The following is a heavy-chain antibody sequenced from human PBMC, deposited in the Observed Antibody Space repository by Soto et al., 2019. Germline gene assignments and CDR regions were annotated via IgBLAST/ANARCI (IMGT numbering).Heavy chain of an antibody. Sequence: PGGSLRLSCAASGFPFSTYAMSWVRQAPGKGLEWVAVVSHDGRNTHYADSVKGRFTISRDSSKNTVSLEMTSLRAEDTAVYYCAKGGRQWLVTSDFNYWGQGALVTVSS. J-gene: IGHJ4*02. CDR2: VSHDGRNT. V-gene: IGHV3-30*18. CDR1: GFPFSTYA. CDR3: AKGGRQWLVTSDFNY. D-gene: IGHD6-19*01.